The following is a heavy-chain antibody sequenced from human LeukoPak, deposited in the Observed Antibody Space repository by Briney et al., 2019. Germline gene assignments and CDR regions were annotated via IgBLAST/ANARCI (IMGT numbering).Heavy chain of an antibody. CDR3: ARSGYSYGPHDY. CDR2: IYYSGST. D-gene: IGHD5-18*01. Sequence: SGPTLVKPSETLSLTCTVSGGSISSYYWSWIRQPPGKGLEWIGYIYYSGSTNYNPSLKSRVTISVDTSKNQFSLKLSSVTAADTAVYYCARSGYSYGPHDYWGQETLVTVSS. CDR1: GGSISSYY. V-gene: IGHV4-59*01. J-gene: IGHJ4*02.